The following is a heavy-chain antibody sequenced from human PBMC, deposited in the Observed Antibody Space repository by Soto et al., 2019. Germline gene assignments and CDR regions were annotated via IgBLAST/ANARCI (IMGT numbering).Heavy chain of an antibody. Sequence: QVQLLESGPGLLKPPQTLSLTCSVYGDSISNVDYFWAWVRQPPGQALQDIGYIYKSATTYSNPSFESQVTISLDTSERQSSLNGTSLTAADTSVYICARGRNCLTVRGIPNRFDSWGLETLVTLSS. V-gene: IGHV4-30-4*01. CDR3: ARGRNCLTVRGIPNRFDS. J-gene: IGHJ5*01. CDR2: IYKSATT. D-gene: IGHD7-27*01. CDR1: GDSISNVDYF.